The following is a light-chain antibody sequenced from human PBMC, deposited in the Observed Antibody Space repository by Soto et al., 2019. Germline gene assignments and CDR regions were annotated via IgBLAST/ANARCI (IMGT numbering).Light chain of an antibody. CDR1: GSNIGNNY. J-gene: IGLJ2*01. CDR2: DNN. CDR3: GTWDSSLSTVV. Sequence: QSVLTQPPSVSAAAEQKVTISCSRSGSNIGNNYVSWYQQLPGTAPKLLIYDNNKRPSGIPDRFSGSKSGTSATLGITGLQTGDEADFYCGTWDSSLSTVVFGGGTKLTVL. V-gene: IGLV1-51*01.